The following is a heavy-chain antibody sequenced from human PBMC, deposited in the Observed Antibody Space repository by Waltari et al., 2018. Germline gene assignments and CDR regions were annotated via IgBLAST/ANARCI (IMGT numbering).Heavy chain of an antibody. CDR3: AIALDGTFYWYFDV. J-gene: IGHJ2*01. D-gene: IGHD3-3*02. Sequence: SGAEVKKPGESLKISCKASAYNFAAYWIGWVRQMPGKGLEWMGIIYARDSNTKYSPSFQGQVTLSVDKSISTAYLQWSSLKASDSAMYYCAIALDGTFYWYFDVWGRATLVTVSS. CDR1: AYNFAAYW. CDR2: IYARDSNT. V-gene: IGHV5-51*01.